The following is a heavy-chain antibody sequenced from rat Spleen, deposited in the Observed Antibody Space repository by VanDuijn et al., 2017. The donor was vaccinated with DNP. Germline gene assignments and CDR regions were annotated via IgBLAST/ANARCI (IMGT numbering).Heavy chain of an antibody. Sequence: EVQLVESGGGLVQPGRSLKLSCAASGFIFNTYYMAWVRQTPKKGLEWVTAILFDGSRTYYRDSVKGRFTISRDNAKRTQYLQMDSLRSEDTATYYCVTHPSWFGYWGPGTLVTVSS. V-gene: IGHV5-7*01. CDR1: GFIFNTYY. CDR3: VTHPSWFGY. CDR2: ILFDGSRT. J-gene: IGHJ3*01.